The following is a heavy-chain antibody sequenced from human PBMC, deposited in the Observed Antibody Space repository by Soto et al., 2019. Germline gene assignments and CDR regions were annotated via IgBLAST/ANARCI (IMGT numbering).Heavy chain of an antibody. CDR1: GYTFSSYS. D-gene: IGHD1-26*01. J-gene: IGHJ4*02. V-gene: IGHV1-69*02. CDR2: VVPVLGIS. Sequence: QVQLVQSGTEVKKPGSSVKVSCKASGYTFSSYSISWVRQAPGQGHEWMGRVVPVLGISNYAQRFQGRVTITADRSTSTAYLELNSLTSEDTAVYFCARGAVDQPLLAVFWGQGTLVAVSS. CDR3: ARGAVDQPLLAVF.